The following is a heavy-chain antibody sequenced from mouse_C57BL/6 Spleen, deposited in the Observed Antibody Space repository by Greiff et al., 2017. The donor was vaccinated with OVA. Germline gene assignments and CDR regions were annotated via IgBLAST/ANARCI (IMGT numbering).Heavy chain of an antibody. Sequence: EVNVVESEGGLVQPGSSMKLSCTASGFTFSDYYMAWVRQVPEKGLEWVANINYDGSSTYYLDSLKSRFIISRDNAKNILYLQMSSLKSEDTATYYCARDRGYYYGSSGFAYWGQGTLVTVSA. CDR3: ARDRGYYYGSSGFAY. V-gene: IGHV5-16*01. D-gene: IGHD1-1*01. CDR1: GFTFSDYY. CDR2: INYDGSST. J-gene: IGHJ3*01.